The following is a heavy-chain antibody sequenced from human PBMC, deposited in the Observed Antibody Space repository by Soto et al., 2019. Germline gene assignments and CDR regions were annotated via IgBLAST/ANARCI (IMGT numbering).Heavy chain of an antibody. CDR3: ARGPHYITMTVVVTYTWLDP. Sequence: ASVKVSCKASGYTFTSYDINWVRQATGQGLEWMGWMNPNSGNTGYAQKFQGRVTMTRNTSISTAYMELSSLRSEDTAVYYCARGPHYITMTVVVTYTWLDPWGQGTLVTVYS. V-gene: IGHV1-8*01. CDR2: MNPNSGNT. J-gene: IGHJ5*02. CDR1: GYTFTSYD. D-gene: IGHD3-22*01.